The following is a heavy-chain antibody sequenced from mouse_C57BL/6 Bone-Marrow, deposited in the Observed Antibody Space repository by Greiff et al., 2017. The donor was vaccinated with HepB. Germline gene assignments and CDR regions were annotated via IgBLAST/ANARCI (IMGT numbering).Heavy chain of an antibody. Sequence: VQLKQSGPVLVKPGASVKMSCKASGYTFTDYYMNWVKQSHGKSLEWIGVINPYNGGTSYNQKFKGKATLTVDKSSSTAYMELNSLTSEDSAVYYCAREGDYYGLYYAMDYWGQGTSVTVSS. V-gene: IGHV1-19*01. J-gene: IGHJ4*01. CDR1: GYTFTDYY. CDR3: AREGDYYGLYYAMDY. CDR2: INPYNGGT. D-gene: IGHD1-1*01.